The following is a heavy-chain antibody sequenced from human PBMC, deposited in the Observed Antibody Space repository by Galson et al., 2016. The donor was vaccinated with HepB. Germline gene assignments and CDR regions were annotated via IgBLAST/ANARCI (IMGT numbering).Heavy chain of an antibody. CDR3: ARNKEVGLRTEWAY. Sequence: SPRLSCAASGFTFSNYAMLWVRQAPGKGLEWVSGISDRGTGTWYADSVKGRFTISRDNSKNTVYLQMNNVRVEDTAVYYWARNKEVGLRTEWAYWGQGTLVTVSS. CDR2: ISDRGTGT. V-gene: IGHV3-23*01. CDR1: GFTFSNYA. D-gene: IGHD1-26*01. J-gene: IGHJ4*02.